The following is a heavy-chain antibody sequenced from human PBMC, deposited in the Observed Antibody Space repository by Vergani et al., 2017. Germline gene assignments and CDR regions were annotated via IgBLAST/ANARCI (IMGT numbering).Heavy chain of an antibody. CDR1: GFTFSSYW. Sequence: VQLVQSGGGLVQPGGSLRLSCAASGFTFSSYWMHWVRQAPGKGLVWVSRINSDGSSTSYADSVKGRFTISRDNSKDTLYLQMNSLRAEDTAVYYCAKDRRQQLPSYFDYWGQGTLVTVSS. J-gene: IGHJ4*02. D-gene: IGHD6-13*01. V-gene: IGHV3-74*01. CDR3: AKDRRQQLPSYFDY. CDR2: INSDGSST.